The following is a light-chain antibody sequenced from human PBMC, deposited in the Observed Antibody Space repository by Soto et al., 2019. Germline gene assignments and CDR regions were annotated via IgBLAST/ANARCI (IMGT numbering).Light chain of an antibody. V-gene: IGLV1-44*01. CDR3: AAWDDSLNGVV. CDR1: SSNIGSNT. Sequence: QSVLTQPPSASGTPGQRVTISCSGSSSNIGSNTVNWYQQLPGTAPKLLIYSNNQRPSGVPDRFSGSKSGTSASLAISGPXXXXXXXYYCAAWDDSLNGVVFGGGTKVTV. CDR2: SNN. J-gene: IGLJ2*01.